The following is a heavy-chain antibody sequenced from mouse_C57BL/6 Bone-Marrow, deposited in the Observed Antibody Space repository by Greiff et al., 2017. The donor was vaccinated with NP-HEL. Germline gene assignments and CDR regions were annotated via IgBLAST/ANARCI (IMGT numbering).Heavy chain of an antibody. J-gene: IGHJ4*01. CDR2: IRSKSNNYAT. CDR3: VRGYDPYYAMDD. CDR1: GFSFNTYA. Sequence: DVHLVESGGGLVQPKGSLKLSCAASGFSFNTYAMNWVRQAPGKGLEWVARIRSKSNNYATYYADSVKDRFTISRDDSESMLYLQMNNLKTEDTAMYYCVRGYDPYYAMDDWGQGTSVTVSS. D-gene: IGHD2-10*02. V-gene: IGHV10-1*01.